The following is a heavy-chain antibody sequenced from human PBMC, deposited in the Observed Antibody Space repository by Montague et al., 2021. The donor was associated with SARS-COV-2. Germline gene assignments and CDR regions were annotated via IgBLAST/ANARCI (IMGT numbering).Heavy chain of an antibody. CDR1: GGSFSGYY. Sequence: SETLSLTCAVYGGSFSGYYWSWIRQPPGKGLEWIGEINDSGSTYYNPSLKSRVTISVDTSKNQFSLKLSSVTAADTAVYYCARGPVGVAARLRYYFDQWGQGTLVTVSS. CDR3: ARGPVGVAARLRYYFDQ. V-gene: IGHV4-34*01. D-gene: IGHD6-6*01. CDR2: INDSGST. J-gene: IGHJ4*02.